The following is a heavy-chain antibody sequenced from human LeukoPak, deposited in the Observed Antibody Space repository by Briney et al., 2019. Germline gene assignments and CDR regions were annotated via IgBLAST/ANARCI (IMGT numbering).Heavy chain of an antibody. D-gene: IGHD3-10*01. CDR3: ARHYGP. CDR2: IYDSGST. V-gene: IGHV4-39*01. J-gene: IGHJ5*02. Sequence: XXWIRQXXGKGLEWIGSIYDSGSTYYNPSLKSRVTISVDTSKNQFSLKLNSVTAADTAVYYCARHYGPWGQGTLVTVSS.